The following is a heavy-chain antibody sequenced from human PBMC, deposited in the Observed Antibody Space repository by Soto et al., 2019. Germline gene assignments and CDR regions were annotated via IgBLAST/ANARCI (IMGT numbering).Heavy chain of an antibody. Sequence: QVQLVQSGAEVKKPGASVKVSCKASGYTFTSYDINWVRQATGQGLEWMGWMNPNSGNTGYAQKLQGRVTMTRNTSISTAYMELRSLRSEETAVYYCATQKTGRGNWFDPWGQGTLVTVSS. CDR3: ATQKTGRGNWFDP. CDR2: MNPNSGNT. D-gene: IGHD3-16*01. CDR1: GYTFTSYD. V-gene: IGHV1-8*01. J-gene: IGHJ5*02.